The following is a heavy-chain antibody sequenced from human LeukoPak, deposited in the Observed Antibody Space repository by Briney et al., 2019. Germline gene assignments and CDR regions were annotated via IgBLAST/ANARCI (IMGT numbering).Heavy chain of an antibody. CDR1: GGSISSYY. D-gene: IGHD2-2*01. V-gene: IGHV4-4*07. CDR3: ARDIYCSSTSCRNWFGP. CDR2: IYTSGST. Sequence: SETLSLTCTVSGGSISSYYWSWIRQPAGKGLEWIGRIYTSGSTNYNPSLKSRVTVSVDTSKNQFSLKLSSVTAADTAVYYCARDIYCSSTSCRNWFGPWGQGTLVTVSS. J-gene: IGHJ5*02.